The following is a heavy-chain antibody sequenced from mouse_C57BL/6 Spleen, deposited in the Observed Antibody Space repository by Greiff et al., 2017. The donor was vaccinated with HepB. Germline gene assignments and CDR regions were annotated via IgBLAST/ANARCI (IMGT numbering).Heavy chain of an antibody. CDR1: GYTFTSYW. J-gene: IGHJ1*03. CDR3: ARRDYDVDWYFDV. D-gene: IGHD2-4*01. Sequence: QVQLQQSGAELVKPGASVKLSCKASGYTFTSYWMQWVKQRPGQGLEWIGEIDPSDSYTNYNQKFKGKATLTVDTSSSTAYMQLSSLTSEDSAVYYCARRDYDVDWYFDVWGTGTTVTVSS. CDR2: IDPSDSYT. V-gene: IGHV1-50*01.